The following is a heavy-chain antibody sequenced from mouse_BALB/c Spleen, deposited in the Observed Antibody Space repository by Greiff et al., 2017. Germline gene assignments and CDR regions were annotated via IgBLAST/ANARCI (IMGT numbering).Heavy chain of an antibody. CDR2: ISNGGGST. CDR3: ARQLFLDY. CDR1: GFTFSSYT. Sequence: EVKLVESGGGLVQPGGSLKLSCAASGFTFSSYTMSWVRQTPEKRLEWVAYISNGGGSTYYPDTVKGRFTISRDNAKNTLYLQMSSLKSEDTAMYYCARQLFLDYWGQGTTLTVSS. V-gene: IGHV5-12-2*01. J-gene: IGHJ2*01.